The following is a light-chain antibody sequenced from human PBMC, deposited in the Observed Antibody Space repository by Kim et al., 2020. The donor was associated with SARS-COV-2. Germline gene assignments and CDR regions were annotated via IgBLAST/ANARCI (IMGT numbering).Light chain of an antibody. CDR3: CSYVASDTWV. J-gene: IGLJ2*01. CDR2: DVT. Sequence: QSFAISCTDASSDVGGYNYVSWYQHHPGKAPKLMIYDVTKRPSGVPDRFSGSKSGNTASLTISGLQGEDEADYFCCSYVASDTWVFGGGTQLTVL. CDR1: SSDVGGYNY. V-gene: IGLV2-11*01.